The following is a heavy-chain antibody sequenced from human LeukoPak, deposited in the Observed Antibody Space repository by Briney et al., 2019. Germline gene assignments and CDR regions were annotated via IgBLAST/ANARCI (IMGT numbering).Heavy chain of an antibody. Sequence: GGSLRLSCAASGFTFSRYWMHWVRQAPGKGLVWVSRIKSDGSTTTYADSVKGRFTISRDNAKNTLYLQMSSLRAEDTAVYYCVKDLGGYAFDYWGQGTLVTVSS. CDR1: GFTFSRYW. V-gene: IGHV3-74*01. CDR3: VKDLGGYAFDY. CDR2: IKSDGSTT. J-gene: IGHJ4*02. D-gene: IGHD5-12*01.